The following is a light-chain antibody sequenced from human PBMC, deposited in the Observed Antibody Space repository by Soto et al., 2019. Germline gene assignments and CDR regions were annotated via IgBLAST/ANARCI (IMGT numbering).Light chain of an antibody. Sequence: EIVLTQSPGTLSLSPGERATLSCRASPTVDSSFLAWYQQKPGQPPRLLINRASNRAPGIPDRFSGGGSGPDFTLTISRLEPEDFAVYYCQHYYNSPWTFGPGTKVEL. CDR1: PTVDSSF. J-gene: IGKJ1*01. CDR3: QHYYNSPWT. V-gene: IGKV3-20*01. CDR2: RAS.